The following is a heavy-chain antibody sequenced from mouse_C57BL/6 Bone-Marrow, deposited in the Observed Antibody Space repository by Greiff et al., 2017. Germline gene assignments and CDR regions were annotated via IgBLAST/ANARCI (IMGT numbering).Heavy chain of an antibody. CDR1: GYSITSGYD. D-gene: IGHD2-3*01. CDR3: ARRDDGYCYFDY. Sequence: EVQLQESGPGMVKPSQSLSLTCTVTGYSITSGYDWHWIRHFPGNKLEWMGYISYSGSTNYNPSLKSRISITHDTSKNHFFLKLNSVTTEDTATYYCARRDDGYCYFDYWGQGTTLTVSS. CDR2: ISYSGST. J-gene: IGHJ2*01. V-gene: IGHV3-1*01.